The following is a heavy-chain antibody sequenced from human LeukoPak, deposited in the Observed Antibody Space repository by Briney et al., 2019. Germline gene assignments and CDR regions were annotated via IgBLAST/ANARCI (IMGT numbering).Heavy chain of an antibody. CDR3: ASSGSYGVWYFDY. V-gene: IGHV1-69*05. Sequence: SVKVSCKASGGTFSSYAISWVRQAPGEGLEWMGGIIPIFGTANYAQKFQGRVTITTDESTSTAYMELSSLRSEDTAVYYCASSGSYGVWYFDYWGQGTLVTVSS. J-gene: IGHJ4*02. CDR1: GGTFSSYA. CDR2: IIPIFGTA. D-gene: IGHD1-26*01.